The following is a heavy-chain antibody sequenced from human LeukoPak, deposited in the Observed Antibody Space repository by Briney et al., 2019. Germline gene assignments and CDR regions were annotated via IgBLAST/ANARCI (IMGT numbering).Heavy chain of an antibody. CDR1: GYTLTDLS. D-gene: IGHD3-22*01. CDR2: FDPEDGKT. J-gene: IGHJ4*02. V-gene: IGHV1-24*01. CDR3: ATVNYYYDSSGYHDY. Sequence: ASVKVSCKVSGYTLTDLSMHWVRQAPGKGLEWMGGFDPEDGKTIYEPKYQGKVTMTQDTSTDTAYMELSSLRSEDTAVYYCATVNYYYDSSGYHDYWGQGTLVTVSS.